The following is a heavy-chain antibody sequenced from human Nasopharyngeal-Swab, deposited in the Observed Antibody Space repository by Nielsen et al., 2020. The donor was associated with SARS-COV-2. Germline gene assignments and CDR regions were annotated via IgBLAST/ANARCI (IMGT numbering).Heavy chain of an antibody. D-gene: IGHD1-1*01. Sequence: GESLKISCAASGFTFSSYAMSWVRQAPGKGLEWVSAVSGSGGSTYCADSVKGRFTISRDNSKNTLYLQMNSLRAEDTAVYYCAKGGTPLTPAPPYFDYWGQGTLVTVSS. CDR2: VSGSGGST. J-gene: IGHJ4*02. V-gene: IGHV3-23*01. CDR1: GFTFSSYA. CDR3: AKGGTPLTPAPPYFDY.